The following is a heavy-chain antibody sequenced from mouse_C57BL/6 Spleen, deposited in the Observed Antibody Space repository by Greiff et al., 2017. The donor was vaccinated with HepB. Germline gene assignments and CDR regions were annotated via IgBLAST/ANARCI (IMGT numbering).Heavy chain of an antibody. CDR3: ERDPDYYGSSSYWYFDV. J-gene: IGHJ1*03. D-gene: IGHD1-1*01. Sequence: DVQLVESGGGLVKPGGSLKLSCAASGFTFSSYAMSWVRQTPEKRLEWVATISDGGSYTYYPDNVKGRFTISRDNAKNNLYLQMSHLKSEDTAMYYCERDPDYYGSSSYWYFDVWGTGTTVTVSS. V-gene: IGHV5-4*01. CDR1: GFTFSSYA. CDR2: ISDGGSYT.